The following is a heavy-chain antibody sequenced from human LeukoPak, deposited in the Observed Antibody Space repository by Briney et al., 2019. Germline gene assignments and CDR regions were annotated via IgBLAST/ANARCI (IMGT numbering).Heavy chain of an antibody. V-gene: IGHV5-51*01. CDR2: IYPGDSDT. J-gene: IGHJ4*02. D-gene: IGHD3-10*01. CDR1: GYTFTSYA. CDR3: ARRSGEYFDY. Sequence: KVSCKPSGYTFTSYALSWVRQMPGKGLEWMGIIYPGDSDTRYSPSLQGQVTISAGKSISTAYLQWSSLKASDTAMYYCARRSGEYFDYWGQGTLVTVSS.